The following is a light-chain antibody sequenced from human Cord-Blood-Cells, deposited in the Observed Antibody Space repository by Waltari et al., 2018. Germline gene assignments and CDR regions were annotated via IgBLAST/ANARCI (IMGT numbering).Light chain of an antibody. V-gene: IGLV2-14*01. CDR3: SSYTSSSTWV. CDR1: SRDVGGYNY. CDR2: DVS. Sequence: QSALTQPASVSGSPGQSNTISCTGTSRDVGGYNYVSWYQQHPGKAPKLMIYDVSNRPSGVSNRFSGSKSGNTASLTISGLQAEDEADYYCSSYTSSSTWVFGGGTKLTVL. J-gene: IGLJ3*02.